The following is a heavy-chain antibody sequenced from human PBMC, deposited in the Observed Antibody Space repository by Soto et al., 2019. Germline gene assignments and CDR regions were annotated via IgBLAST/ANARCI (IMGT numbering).Heavy chain of an antibody. Sequence: EVQLVESGGDLVQPGGSLRLSCAASGFIFTNYWITWVRQAPGKGLEWVANINHDGSDTYYLDSVKGRFPISRDNAKNSLILQMISLRDEGTAIYSCAMSLLGPMAFDMWGHGTLVAVSS. CDR1: GFIFTNYW. D-gene: IGHD7-27*01. J-gene: IGHJ3*02. CDR3: AMSLLGPMAFDM. CDR2: INHDGSDT. V-gene: IGHV3-7*03.